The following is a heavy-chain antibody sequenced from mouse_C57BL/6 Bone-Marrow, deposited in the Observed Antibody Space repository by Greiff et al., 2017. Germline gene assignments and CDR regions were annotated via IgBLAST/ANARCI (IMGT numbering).Heavy chain of an antibody. D-gene: IGHD1-1*01. CDR3: AGLLLRSYYFDY. CDR1: GYTFTSYW. Sequence: QVQLKQSGAELAKPGASVKLSCKASGYTFTSYWMHWVKQRPGQGLEWIGYINPSSGYTKYNQKFKDKATLTADKSSSTAYMQLSSLTYEDSAVYYCAGLLLRSYYFDYWGQGTTLTVSS. J-gene: IGHJ2*01. V-gene: IGHV1-7*01. CDR2: INPSSGYT.